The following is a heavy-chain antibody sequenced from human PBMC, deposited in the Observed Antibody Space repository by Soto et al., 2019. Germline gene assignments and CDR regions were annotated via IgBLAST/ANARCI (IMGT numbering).Heavy chain of an antibody. D-gene: IGHD6-6*01. CDR1: GFTFSSYG. CDR3: AKVFPEYSSSSVDYYGMDV. J-gene: IGHJ6*02. CDR2: ISYDGSNK. Sequence: PGGSLRLSCAASGFTFSSYGMHWVRQAPGKGLEWVAVISYDGSNKYYADSVKGRFTISRDNSKNTLYLQMNSLRAEDTAVYYCAKVFPEYSSSSVDYYGMDVWGQGTTVTVSS. V-gene: IGHV3-30*18.